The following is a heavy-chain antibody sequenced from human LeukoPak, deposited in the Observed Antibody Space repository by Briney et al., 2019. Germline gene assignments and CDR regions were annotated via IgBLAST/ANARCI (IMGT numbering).Heavy chain of an antibody. V-gene: IGHV3-30-3*01. CDR2: ISDDETYK. D-gene: IGHD3-9*01. CDR3: AKDLVAYYDILTGSMETGFDY. CDR1: GFTFNSYS. Sequence: PGGSLRLSCAASGFTFNSYSMHWVRQAPGKGLEWVTAISDDETYKFYADSVKGRFTISRDNSKNTLYLQMNSLRAEDTAVYYCAKDLVAYYDILTGSMETGFDYWGQGTLVTVSS. J-gene: IGHJ4*02.